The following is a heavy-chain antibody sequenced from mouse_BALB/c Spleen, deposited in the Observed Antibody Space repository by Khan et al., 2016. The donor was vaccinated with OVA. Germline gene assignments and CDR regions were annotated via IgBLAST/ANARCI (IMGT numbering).Heavy chain of an antibody. CDR3: ARGNWQSYYFDY. V-gene: IGHV1S136*01. D-gene: IGHD4-1*01. CDR1: GYTFTNYV. J-gene: IGHJ2*01. Sequence: EVQLQQSGPELVKPGASVKMSCKASGYTFTNYVLHWVKQKPGQGLEWIGYINPYNGGTKYNEKFKGKATLASDQSSITAYMELSSRTSEDSAVYYCARGNWQSYYFDYWGQGTTLTRSS. CDR2: INPYNGGT.